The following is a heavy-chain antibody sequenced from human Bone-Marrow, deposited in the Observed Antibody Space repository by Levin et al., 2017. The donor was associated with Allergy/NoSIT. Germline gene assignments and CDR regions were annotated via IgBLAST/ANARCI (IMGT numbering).Heavy chain of an antibody. CDR1: GGSIRSSSYY. J-gene: IGHJ3*01. CDR3: ARPESIRNYYAFDV. V-gene: IGHV4-39*01. D-gene: IGHD3-10*01. Sequence: SETLSLTCTVSGGSIRSSSYYWGWIRQPPGTGLEWIGSIYYTGTTYYNESLRSRLTISVDASKNQFSLELTSVTAADTAVYFCARPESIRNYYAFDVWGQGTMVTVSS. CDR2: IYYTGTT.